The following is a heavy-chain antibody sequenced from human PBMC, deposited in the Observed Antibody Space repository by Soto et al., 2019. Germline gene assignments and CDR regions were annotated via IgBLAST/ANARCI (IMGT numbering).Heavy chain of an antibody. CDR3: ATVFDV. J-gene: IGHJ4*02. CDR1: GFTFRSHR. V-gene: IGHV3-74*01. D-gene: IGHD4-17*01. Sequence: DVQLVESGGGLVQPGGSLRVSCAASGFTFRSHRIHWVRQAPGKGLEWVSRIDTDGGGTNYADSVKGGFTISTDNAENTVYLQMNGLRVEDTAVYYCATVFDVWGQGTLVTVSS. CDR2: IDTDGGGT.